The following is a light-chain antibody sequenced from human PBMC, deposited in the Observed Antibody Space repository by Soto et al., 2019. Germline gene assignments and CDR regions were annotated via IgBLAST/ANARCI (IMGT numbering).Light chain of an antibody. CDR2: DAS. V-gene: IGKV3-11*01. J-gene: IGKJ3*01. CDR3: QQRSNWPPRLT. Sequence: EIVLTQSPATLSLSPGERATLSCRASQSVSSYLAWYQQKPGQAPRLLIYDASNRATGIPARLSGSGSGTDITLTIRSLEPEDFAVYYCQQRSNWPPRLTFGPGTKVDIK. CDR1: QSVSSY.